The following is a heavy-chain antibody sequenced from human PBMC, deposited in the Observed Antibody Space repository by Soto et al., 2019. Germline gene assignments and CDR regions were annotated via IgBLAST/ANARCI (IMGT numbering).Heavy chain of an antibody. CDR2: FFYSGKS. Sequence: SETLSLTCTVSGGCISSSNWWSLVRQPPGKGLEWIASFFYSGKSFYNPSLKSRVTMSVDTSKNQFSLNLSSVTAADTAVYYCVRRHGLTVDAYYWGQGTLVTVSS. D-gene: IGHD2-21*02. V-gene: IGHV4-39*01. CDR3: VRRHGLTVDAYY. J-gene: IGHJ4*02. CDR1: GGCISSSNW.